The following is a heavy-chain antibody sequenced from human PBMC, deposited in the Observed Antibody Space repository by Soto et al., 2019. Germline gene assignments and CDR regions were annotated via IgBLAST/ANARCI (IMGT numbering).Heavy chain of an antibody. J-gene: IGHJ4*02. V-gene: IGHV3-11*06. Sequence: PGGSLRLSCAASGFTFSDYYMSWFRQAPGKGLEWVSYISSRTSDTGYADSVKGRVTISRDNAKNSLFLQMNSLRAEDTAVYYCATGGFCSSANCYPPENWGQGTLVTVSS. CDR3: ATGGFCSSANCYPPEN. CDR2: ISSRTSDT. CDR1: GFTFSDYY. D-gene: IGHD2-2*01.